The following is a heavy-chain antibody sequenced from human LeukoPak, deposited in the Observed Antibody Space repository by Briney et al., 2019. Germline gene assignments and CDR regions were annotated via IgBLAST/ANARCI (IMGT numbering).Heavy chain of an antibody. CDR2: ISSNRNDI. J-gene: IGHJ4*02. D-gene: IGHD3-22*01. CDR1: GFTFSSYS. Sequence: GGSLRLSCAASGFTFSSYSMSWVRQAPGKGLEWVSYISSNRNDIYYTDSVKGRFTISRDNAKNSLYLQMNSLRAEDTAVYYCAKDQPVYDSSGYFDYWGQGTLVTVSS. CDR3: AKDQPVYDSSGYFDY. V-gene: IGHV3-21*01.